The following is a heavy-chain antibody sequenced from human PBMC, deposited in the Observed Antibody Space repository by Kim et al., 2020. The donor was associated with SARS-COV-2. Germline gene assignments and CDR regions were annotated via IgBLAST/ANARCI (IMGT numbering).Heavy chain of an antibody. Sequence: GGSLRLSCAASGFTFSSSWMSWVRQAPGKGLEWVAKIKQDGSEKYYVDSEKGRFTISRDNAKNSLYLQMNSLRAEDTALYYCARGVVSFDYWGQGTLVTVSS. V-gene: IGHV3-7*01. J-gene: IGHJ4*02. D-gene: IGHD3-3*01. CDR1: GFTFSSSW. CDR3: ARGVVSFDY. CDR2: IKQDGSEK.